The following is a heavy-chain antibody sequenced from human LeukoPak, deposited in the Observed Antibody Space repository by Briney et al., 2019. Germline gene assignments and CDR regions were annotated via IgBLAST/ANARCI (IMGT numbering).Heavy chain of an antibody. CDR1: GFTFSSYS. J-gene: IGHJ4*02. CDR2: ISSSSSYI. V-gene: IGHV3-21*01. Sequence: GGSLRLSFAASGFTFSSYSMNWVRQAPGKGLEWVSSISSSSSYIYYADSVKGRFTISRDNAKNSLYLQMNSLRAEDTAVYYCARAGYYYDSSGYYVFDYWGQGTLVTVSS. D-gene: IGHD3-22*01. CDR3: ARAGYYYDSSGYYVFDY.